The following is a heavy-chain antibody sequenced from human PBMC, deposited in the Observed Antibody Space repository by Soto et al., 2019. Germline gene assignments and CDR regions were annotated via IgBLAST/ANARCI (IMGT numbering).Heavy chain of an antibody. CDR2: INEDGSQQ. V-gene: IGHV3-7*03. J-gene: IGHJ5*02. CDR3: VRGRSTENP. Sequence: EVQLVESGGGLVQPGGSLRLSCAASGFIFSDSWMSWVRQSPGRGLEWVTNINEDGSQQYYVASVKGRFTISRDNARQSVYLQMNSLRVEDTAVYFCVRGRSTENPWGQGTMVTVSS. CDR1: GFIFSDSW.